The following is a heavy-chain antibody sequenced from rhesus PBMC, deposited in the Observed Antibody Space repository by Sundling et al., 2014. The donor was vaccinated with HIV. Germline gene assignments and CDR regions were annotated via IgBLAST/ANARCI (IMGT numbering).Heavy chain of an antibody. Sequence: QVQLQESGPGLVKPSETLSLTCAVSGGSISSSNWWSWIRQPPGKGLEWIGSVSGNSASTFYNPFLKNRVTISKDTSKIQFSLRLSSVTAADTAVYFCARAQRLGYYFDFWGQGVLVTVSS. J-gene: IGHJ4*01. CDR2: VSGNSAST. CDR3: ARAQRLGYYFDF. CDR1: GGSISSSNW. D-gene: IGHD5-24*01. V-gene: IGHV4-65*02.